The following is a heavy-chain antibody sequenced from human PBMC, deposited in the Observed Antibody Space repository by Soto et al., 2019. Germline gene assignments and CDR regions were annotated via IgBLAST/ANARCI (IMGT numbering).Heavy chain of an antibody. J-gene: IGHJ6*02. CDR3: ARDRYYDFWSGYYKDPYYYGMDV. CDR2: IYSGGST. Sequence: PGGFLRLSCAASGFTVSSNYMSWVRQAPGKGLEWVSVIYSGGSTYYADSVKGRFTISRDNSKNTLYLQMNSLRAEDTAVYYCARDRYYDFWSGYYKDPYYYGMDVWGQGTTVTVSS. V-gene: IGHV3-53*01. CDR1: GFTVSSNY. D-gene: IGHD3-3*01.